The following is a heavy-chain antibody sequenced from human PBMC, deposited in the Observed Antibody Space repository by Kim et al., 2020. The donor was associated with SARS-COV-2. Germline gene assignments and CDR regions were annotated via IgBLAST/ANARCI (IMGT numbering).Heavy chain of an antibody. D-gene: IGHD3-22*01. J-gene: IGHJ4*02. Sequence: TSYAESCKVRLTISRDDSENTAYLQMNSLKTGDTAVYYCVTKTVTGIPFDYWGQGTLVTVSS. CDR2: T. V-gene: IGHV3-73*01. CDR3: VTKTVTGIPFDY.